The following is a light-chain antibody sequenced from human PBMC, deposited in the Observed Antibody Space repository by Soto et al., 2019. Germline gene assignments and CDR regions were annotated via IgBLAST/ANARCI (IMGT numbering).Light chain of an antibody. CDR2: NVN. Sequence: QSVLTQPASVSGSPGQSITISCTGTSSDIGAYNYVSWYQRHPGRAPKLIIYNVNDRPPWISDRFSGSKSDNAASLTISGLQTEDEADYLCSSYTSTGPQVLFGGGTKVTV. CDR3: SSYTSTGPQVL. J-gene: IGLJ2*01. CDR1: SSDIGAYNY. V-gene: IGLV2-14*03.